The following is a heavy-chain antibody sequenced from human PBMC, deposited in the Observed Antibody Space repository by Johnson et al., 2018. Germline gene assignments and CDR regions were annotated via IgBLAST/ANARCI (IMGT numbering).Heavy chain of an antibody. CDR2: ISYDGNNE. Sequence: QVQLVQSGGGVVQPGRSLRLSCAASGFTFSSYGMHWVRQAPGKGLEWVAVISYDGNNEYYGYSVKGRFTISRDNSKNTLSLHMNSLRAEDTAVYYCAKVGKQWLTSACDIWGQGTMVTVSS. J-gene: IGHJ3*02. D-gene: IGHD6-19*01. V-gene: IGHV3-30*18. CDR3: AKVGKQWLTSACDI. CDR1: GFTFSSYG.